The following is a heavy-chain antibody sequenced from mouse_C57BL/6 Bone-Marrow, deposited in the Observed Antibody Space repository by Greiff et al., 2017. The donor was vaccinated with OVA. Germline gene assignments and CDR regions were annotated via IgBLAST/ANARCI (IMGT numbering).Heavy chain of an antibody. CDR1: GYSFTSYW. Sequence: QVQLQQSGAELAKPGASVKLSCKASGYSFTSYWLYWVKQRPGQGLEWIGYINPCSGDTNYNQKFKDKATLTADKSSSTAYMQLSSLSYEDSAVYYCARFPYDYYAMDYWGQGTSVTVSS. J-gene: IGHJ4*01. CDR3: ARFPYDYYAMDY. CDR2: INPCSGDT. V-gene: IGHV1-7*01.